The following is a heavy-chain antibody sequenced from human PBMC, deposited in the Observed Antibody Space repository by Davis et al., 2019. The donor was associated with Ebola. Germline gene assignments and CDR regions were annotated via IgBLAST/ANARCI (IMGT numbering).Heavy chain of an antibody. Sequence: GESLKISCAASGFTIGNNYMMWVRQAPGKGLEWVSAIYSGDSTYYTDSVKGRFTVSRDNSKSTLYLQMNSLRAEDTAMYYCASYYDRSGYRGYWGQGALVTVSS. J-gene: IGHJ4*02. D-gene: IGHD3-22*01. CDR3: ASYYDRSGYRGY. CDR2: IYSGDST. V-gene: IGHV3-53*01. CDR1: GFTIGNNY.